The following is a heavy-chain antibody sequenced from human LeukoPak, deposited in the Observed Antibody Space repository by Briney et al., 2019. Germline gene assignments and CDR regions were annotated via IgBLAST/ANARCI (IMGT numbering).Heavy chain of an antibody. Sequence: GGSLRLSCAASGFTFSSYIMHWVRQAPGKGLEWVSSISSSSSYIYYADSVKGRFTISRDNAENSLYLQMNSLRAEDTAVYFCARGNRIVVVVPDYWGQGTLVTVSS. V-gene: IGHV3-21*01. CDR2: ISSSSSYI. D-gene: IGHD2-15*01. CDR3: ARGNRIVVVVPDY. J-gene: IGHJ4*02. CDR1: GFTFSSYI.